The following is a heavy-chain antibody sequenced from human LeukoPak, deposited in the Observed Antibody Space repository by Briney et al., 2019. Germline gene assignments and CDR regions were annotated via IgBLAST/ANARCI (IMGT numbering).Heavy chain of an antibody. V-gene: IGHV3-21*01. D-gene: IGHD3-22*01. CDR3: ARENYDDPYFDY. CDR2: ISSSSGYI. J-gene: IGHJ4*02. Sequence: PGGSLRLSCAASGFTFSSYSMNWVRQAPGKGLEWVSSISSSSGYIYYADSVKGRFTISRDNAKNSLYLQMNSLRAEDTAVYYCARENYDDPYFDYWGQGTLVTVSS. CDR1: GFTFSSYS.